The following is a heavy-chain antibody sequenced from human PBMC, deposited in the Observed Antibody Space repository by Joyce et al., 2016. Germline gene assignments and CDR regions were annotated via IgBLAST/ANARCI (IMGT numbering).Heavy chain of an antibody. CDR2: SSSSSSEI. CDR1: GFPFSSYS. D-gene: IGHD1-26*01. J-gene: IGHJ1*01. Sequence: EVQLVESGGGLVQPGGSLRLSCAASGFPFSSYSMNWVRQAPGKGLEWVSYSSSSSSEIQYADSVKGRLTISRDNVKNSLYLQMNSLRDEDTAVYYCARGRLVGTTKDSEYFQHWGQGTLVTVSS. CDR3: ARGRLVGTTKDSEYFQH. V-gene: IGHV3-48*02.